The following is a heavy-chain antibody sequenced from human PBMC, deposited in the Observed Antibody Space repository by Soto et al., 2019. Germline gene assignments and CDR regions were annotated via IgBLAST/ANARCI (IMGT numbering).Heavy chain of an antibody. J-gene: IGHJ4*02. Sequence: PSETLSLTCTVSGGSISSYFWSWIRQPPGKGLEWIGYIHYSGSTHYNPSLKSRLTISVDTSKNQFSLKLSSLTAADTAVYYCATRAYYYDSSGYFYYWGQGTLVTVSS. CDR1: GGSISSYF. CDR3: ATRAYYYDSSGYFYY. V-gene: IGHV4-59*01. CDR2: IHYSGST. D-gene: IGHD3-22*01.